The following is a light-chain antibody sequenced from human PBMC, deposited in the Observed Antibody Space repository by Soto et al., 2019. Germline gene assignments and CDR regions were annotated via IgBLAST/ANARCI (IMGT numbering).Light chain of an antibody. CDR3: AAWDDSLNGQV. V-gene: IGLV1-44*01. Sequence: QSVLTQPLSASGTPGQRVTISCSESSSNIGSNTVNWYQQFPGTAPKLLIYSNNQRPSGVPDRFSGSKSGTSASLAISGLQSEDEADYYCAAWDDSLNGQVFGTGTKVTVL. CDR2: SNN. J-gene: IGLJ1*01. CDR1: SSNIGSNT.